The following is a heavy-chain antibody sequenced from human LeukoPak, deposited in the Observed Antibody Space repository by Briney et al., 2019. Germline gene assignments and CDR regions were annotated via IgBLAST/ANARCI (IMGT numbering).Heavy chain of an antibody. V-gene: IGHV4-38-2*02. CDR3: ARGYSYGARSDY. J-gene: IGHJ4*02. CDR1: GYSISSGYY. D-gene: IGHD5-18*01. CDR2: IYHSGIT. Sequence: SQTLSLTCTVSGYSISSGYYWGWIRQPPGKGLEWIGSIYHSGITYYNPSLKSRVTISVDTSKNQFSLKLSSVTAADTAVYYCARGYSYGARSDYWGQGTLVTVSS.